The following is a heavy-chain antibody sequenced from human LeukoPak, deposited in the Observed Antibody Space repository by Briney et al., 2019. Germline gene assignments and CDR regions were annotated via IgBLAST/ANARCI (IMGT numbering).Heavy chain of an antibody. V-gene: IGHV3-21*06. Sequence: PGGSLRLSCAASGFTFSSYNMNWVRQAPGKGLEWVSSISSSGSYIYYADSVKGRFTISRDNAKNSLYLQMNSLRAEDTAVYYCARGSAVAGPPDDYWGQGTLVTVSS. D-gene: IGHD6-19*01. CDR2: ISSSGSYI. CDR3: ARGSAVAGPPDDY. J-gene: IGHJ4*02. CDR1: GFTFSSYN.